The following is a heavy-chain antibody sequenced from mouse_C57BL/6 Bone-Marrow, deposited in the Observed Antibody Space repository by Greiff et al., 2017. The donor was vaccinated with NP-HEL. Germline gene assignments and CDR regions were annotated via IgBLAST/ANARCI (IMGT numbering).Heavy chain of an antibody. CDR1: GYTFTSYW. CDR3: ARFSYGDIVRGFYAMDY. D-gene: IGHD2-5*01. CDR2: IHPNSGST. Sequence: QVQLKQPGAELVKPGASVKLSCKASGYTFTSYWMHWVKQRPGQGLEWIGMIHPNSGSTNYNEKFKSKATLTVDKSSSTAYMQLSSLTSEDSAVYYCARFSYGDIVRGFYAMDYWGQGTSVTVSS. V-gene: IGHV1-64*01. J-gene: IGHJ4*01.